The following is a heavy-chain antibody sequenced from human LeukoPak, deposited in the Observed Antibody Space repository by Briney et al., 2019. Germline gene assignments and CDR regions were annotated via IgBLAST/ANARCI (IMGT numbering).Heavy chain of an antibody. V-gene: IGHV3-9*01. CDR1: GFTFDDYA. CDR3: AALHYYDSSGYYRDFDY. Sequence: GGPLRLSCAASGFTFDDYAMHWVRQAPGKGLEWVSGISWNSGSIGYADSVKGRFTISRDNAKNSLYLQMNSLRAEDTALYYCAALHYYDSSGYYRDFDYWGQGTLVTVSS. CDR2: ISWNSGSI. D-gene: IGHD3-22*01. J-gene: IGHJ4*02.